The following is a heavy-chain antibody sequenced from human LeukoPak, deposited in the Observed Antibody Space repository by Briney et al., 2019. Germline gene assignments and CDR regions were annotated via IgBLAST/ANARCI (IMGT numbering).Heavy chain of an antibody. Sequence: GGSLRLSCAASGFIFNSYGMHWVRQAPGKGLEWVALIWYDGSNKYYTDSVKGRFTISRDNSKNTLYLEMNSLRAEDTAIYYCAKEVVPGTSRSFDYWGQGTLVTVSS. CDR2: IWYDGSNK. CDR1: GFIFNSYG. V-gene: IGHV3-33*06. CDR3: AKEVVPGTSRSFDY. J-gene: IGHJ4*02. D-gene: IGHD2-2*01.